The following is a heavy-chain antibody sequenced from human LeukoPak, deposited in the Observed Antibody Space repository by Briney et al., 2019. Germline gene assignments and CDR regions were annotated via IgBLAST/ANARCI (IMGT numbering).Heavy chain of an antibody. CDR3: ARGTIVVVAARSYGGWFDP. V-gene: IGHV4-38-2*02. CDR1: GYSISSGYY. Sequence: PSETLSLTCTVSGYSISSGYYWGWIRQPPGKGLEWIGSIYHSGSTYYNPSLKSRVTISVDTSKNQFSLKLSSVTAADTAVYYCARGTIVVVAARSYGGWFDPWGQGTLVTVSS. D-gene: IGHD2-15*01. J-gene: IGHJ5*02. CDR2: IYHSGST.